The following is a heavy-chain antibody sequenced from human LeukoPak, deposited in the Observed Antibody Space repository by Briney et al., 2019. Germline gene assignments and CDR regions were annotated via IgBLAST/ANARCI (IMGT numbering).Heavy chain of an antibody. Sequence: GRSLRLSCAASGFAFSSYVMYWVRQAPGKGLQWVSAITGSGDSTYYADFVKGRFSISRDNSKNTLYLQMNSLRAEDTAVYHCATTTGGKNFDYWGQGTLVTVSS. V-gene: IGHV3-23*01. CDR3: ATTTGGKNFDY. D-gene: IGHD1-1*01. CDR2: ITGSGDST. CDR1: GFAFSSYV. J-gene: IGHJ4*02.